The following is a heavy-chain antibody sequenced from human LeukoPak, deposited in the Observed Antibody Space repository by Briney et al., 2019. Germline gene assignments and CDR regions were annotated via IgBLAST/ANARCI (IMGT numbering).Heavy chain of an antibody. J-gene: IGHJ4*02. CDR2: ISGSGGST. Sequence: GGSLRLSCAPSGFTFSSYAMSWVRQAPGKGLEWISAISGSGGSTYYADSVKGRFTISRDNSKNTLYLQMNSLRAEDTAVYYCAKDSYSSSSLDYWGQGTLVTVSS. CDR1: GFTFSSYA. V-gene: IGHV3-23*01. CDR3: AKDSYSSSSLDY. D-gene: IGHD6-13*01.